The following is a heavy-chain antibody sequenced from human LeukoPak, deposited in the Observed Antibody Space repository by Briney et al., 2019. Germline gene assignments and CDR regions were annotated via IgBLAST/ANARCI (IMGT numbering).Heavy chain of an antibody. D-gene: IGHD3-10*01. V-gene: IGHV3-21*01. CDR1: GFTFSSYS. CDR3: ARDVLWFGESTFDY. Sequence: PGGSLRLSCAASGFTFSSYSMNWVRQAPGKGLEWVSSISSSSSYIYYADSVKGRFTISRDNAKNSPYLQMNSLRAEDTAVYYCARDVLWFGESTFDYWGQGTLVTVSS. CDR2: ISSSSSYI. J-gene: IGHJ4*02.